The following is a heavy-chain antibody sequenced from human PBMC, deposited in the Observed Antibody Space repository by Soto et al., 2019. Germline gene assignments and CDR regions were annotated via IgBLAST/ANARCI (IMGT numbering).Heavy chain of an antibody. D-gene: IGHD1-20*01. J-gene: IGHJ6*02. CDR3: ARAITGSGVWYYYGMDV. CDR2: IIPIFGTA. Sequence: SVKVSCKASGGTFSSYAISWVRQAPGQGLEWMGGIIPIFGTANYAQKFQGRVTITADESTSTAYMELSSLRSEDTAVYYCARAITGSGVWYYYGMDVWGQGTTVTVSS. CDR1: GGTFSSYA. V-gene: IGHV1-69*13.